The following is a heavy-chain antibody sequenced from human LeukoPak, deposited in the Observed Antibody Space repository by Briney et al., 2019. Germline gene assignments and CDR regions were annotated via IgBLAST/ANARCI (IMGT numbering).Heavy chain of an antibody. CDR3: AKDRIGFGITMVRGVSMGIDY. V-gene: IGHV3-30*18. D-gene: IGHD3-10*01. CDR2: ISYDGSNK. CDR1: RFTFSSYG. J-gene: IGHJ4*02. Sequence: PGGSLRLSCAASRFTFSSYGMHWVRQAPGKGLEWVAVISYDGSNKYYADSVKGRFTISRDNSKNTLYLQMNSLRAEDTAVYYCAKDRIGFGITMVRGVSMGIDYWGQGTLVTVSS.